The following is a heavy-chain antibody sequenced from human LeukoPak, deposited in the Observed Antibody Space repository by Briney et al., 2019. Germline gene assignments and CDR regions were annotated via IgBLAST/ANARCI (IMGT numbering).Heavy chain of an antibody. D-gene: IGHD3-10*01. CDR1: GGSISSYY. CDR3: ARDLRFGEGHDY. Sequence: SETLSLTCTVSGGSISSYYWSWIRQPAGKGLGWIGRIYTSGSTDYNPSLKSRVTMSVDTSKNQFSLKLSSVTAADTAVYYCARDLRFGEGHDYWGQGTLVTVSS. CDR2: IYTSGST. V-gene: IGHV4-4*07. J-gene: IGHJ4*02.